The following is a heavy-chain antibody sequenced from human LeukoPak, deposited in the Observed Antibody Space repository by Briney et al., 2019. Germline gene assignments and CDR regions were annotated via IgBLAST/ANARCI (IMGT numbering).Heavy chain of an antibody. D-gene: IGHD4-17*01. CDR1: GYSISSSNW. J-gene: IGHJ4*02. CDR3: ARSAGDYGDYVWSFDY. V-gene: IGHV4-28*01. Sequence: SETLSLTCAVSGYSISSSNWWGWIRQPPGKGLEWIGYIYYSGSTYYNPSLKSRVTMSVDTSKNQFSLKLSSATAVDTAVYYCARSAGDYGDYVWSFDYWGQGTLVTVSS. CDR2: IYYSGST.